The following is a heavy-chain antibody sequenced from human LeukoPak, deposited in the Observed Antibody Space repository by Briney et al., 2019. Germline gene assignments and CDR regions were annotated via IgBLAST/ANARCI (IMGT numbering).Heavy chain of an antibody. Sequence: SETLSLTCAVYGGSFNGYYWSWIRQPPGKGLEWIGEINHSGSTNYNPSLKSRDTILVDTSKNQFSLKLSSATAADTAVYYCAREWYLQWLVLSDYYYYMDVWGKGTTVTVSS. J-gene: IGHJ6*03. D-gene: IGHD6-19*01. CDR2: INHSGST. CDR1: GGSFNGYY. CDR3: AREWYLQWLVLSDYYYYMDV. V-gene: IGHV4-34*01.